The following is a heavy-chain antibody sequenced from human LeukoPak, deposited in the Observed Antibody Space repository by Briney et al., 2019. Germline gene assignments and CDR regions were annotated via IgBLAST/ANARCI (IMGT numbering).Heavy chain of an antibody. CDR3: AKESTSSQIDY. J-gene: IGHJ4*02. CDR2: IHYDGSSK. D-gene: IGHD6-6*01. Sequence: GGSLRLSCAASGSTFNNYGMHWVRQAPGKGLEWVAFIHYDGSSKYYADSVKGRFTISRDNSKNTLYLQMNSLGTEDTALYYCAKESTSSQIDYWGQGTLVTVSS. CDR1: GSTFNNYG. V-gene: IGHV3-30*02.